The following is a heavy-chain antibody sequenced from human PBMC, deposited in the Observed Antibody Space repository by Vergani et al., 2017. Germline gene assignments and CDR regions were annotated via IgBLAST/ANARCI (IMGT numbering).Heavy chain of an antibody. CDR3: ARDLRLLYNRFDP. D-gene: IGHD1-14*01. CDR2: TWYAGNNK. J-gene: IGHJ5*02. Sequence: QVQLVESGGGVVQPGRSLRLSCAASVFTFNQYGMHWVRQAPGKGLEWLAVTWYAGNNKQYADSVKGRFTIYRDNSKSTMYLQMNSLRDEDTGVYYCARDLRLLYNRFDPWGQGTLVTVSS. CDR1: VFTFNQYG. V-gene: IGHV3-33*01.